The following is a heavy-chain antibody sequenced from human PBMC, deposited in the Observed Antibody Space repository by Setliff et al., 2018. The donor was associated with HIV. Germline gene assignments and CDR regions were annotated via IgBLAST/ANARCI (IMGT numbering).Heavy chain of an antibody. CDR1: GGTFSSYA. D-gene: IGHD3-22*01. Sequence: SVKVSCKASGGTFSSYAISWVRQAPGQGLDWMGGIIPVFGTTNYAQKFQGRVTITADESTSTAYMELSSLRSEDTAVYYCARGGVYYYDSSGWSTDYWGQGTLVTVS. CDR3: ARGGVYYYDSSGWSTDY. CDR2: IIPVFGTT. V-gene: IGHV1-69*13. J-gene: IGHJ4*02.